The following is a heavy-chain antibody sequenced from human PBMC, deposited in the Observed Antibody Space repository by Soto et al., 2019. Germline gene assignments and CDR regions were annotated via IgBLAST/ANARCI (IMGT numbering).Heavy chain of an antibody. V-gene: IGHV3-74*01. Sequence: PGGSLRLSCAASGFTLSSYWMHWVRQAPGKGLVWVSRINFDGSTTTYAESVKGRFTISRDNAKNTLYLQMNSLRADDTAVYYRTRGGGPTVSSFDYWGQGTLVTVSS. D-gene: IGHD4-4*01. CDR1: GFTLSSYW. CDR2: INFDGSTT. CDR3: TRGGGPTVSSFDY. J-gene: IGHJ4*02.